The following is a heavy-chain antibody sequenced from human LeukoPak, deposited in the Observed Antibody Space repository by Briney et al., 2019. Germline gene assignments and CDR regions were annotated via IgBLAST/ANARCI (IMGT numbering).Heavy chain of an antibody. CDR1: GFTFSSYA. V-gene: IGHV3-30*01. D-gene: IGHD2-15*01. Sequence: LTGGSLRLSCAASGFTFSSYAMHWVRQAPGKGLEWVAVISYDGSNKYYADSVKGRFTISRDNSKNTLYLQMNSLRAEDTAVYYCARVGRRNYYYMDVWGKGTTVTVSS. J-gene: IGHJ6*03. CDR2: ISYDGSNK. CDR3: ARVGRRNYYYMDV.